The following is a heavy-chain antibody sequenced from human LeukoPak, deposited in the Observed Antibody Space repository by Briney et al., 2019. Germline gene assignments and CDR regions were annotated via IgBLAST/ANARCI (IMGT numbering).Heavy chain of an antibody. CDR1: GFTFSSYA. Sequence: GGSLRLSCAASGFTFSSYAMSWVRQAQGKGLEWVSAISGSGGSTYYADSVKGRFTISRDNSKNTLYLQMNSLRAEDTAVYYCAKDRKYYDSSGYSLVVGFQHWGQGTLVTVSS. J-gene: IGHJ1*01. CDR2: ISGSGGST. CDR3: AKDRKYYDSSGYSLVVGFQH. V-gene: IGHV3-23*01. D-gene: IGHD3-22*01.